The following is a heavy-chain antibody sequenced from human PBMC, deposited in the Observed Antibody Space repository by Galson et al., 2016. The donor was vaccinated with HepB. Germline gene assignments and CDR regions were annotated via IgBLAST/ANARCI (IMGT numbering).Heavy chain of an antibody. Sequence: SLRLPCAASGFSFSSYSMNWVRQAPGKGLEWVSYISSSSCTINYSDSGKRRFTISRVNSKNSLYLQMNSLRTADTAFDYCAKEEVWSGYYFYYGIDVWGQGTMVTVSS. CDR1: GFSFSSYS. J-gene: IGHJ6*02. CDR2: ISSSSCTI. V-gene: IGHV3-48*04. D-gene: IGHD3-3*01. CDR3: AKEEVWSGYYFYYGIDV.